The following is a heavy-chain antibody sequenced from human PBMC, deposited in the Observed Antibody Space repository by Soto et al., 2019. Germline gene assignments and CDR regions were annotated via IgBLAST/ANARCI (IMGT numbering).Heavy chain of an antibody. CDR3: APGAPSHIYGIDA. V-gene: IGHV3-23*01. Sequence: GGSLRLSCAASGFTFSNYAMNWVRQAPGKGREWVAIIGGIGQYAFYADSVKGRFTFSRDNSKNTIYLQMNNLRTPATPIYFCAPGAPSHIYGIDAWVQGPAGTSP. J-gene: IGHJ6*02. CDR2: IGGIGQYA. CDR1: GFTFSNYA.